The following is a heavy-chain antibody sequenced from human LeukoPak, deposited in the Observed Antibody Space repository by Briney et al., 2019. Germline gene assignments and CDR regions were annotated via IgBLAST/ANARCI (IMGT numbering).Heavy chain of an antibody. V-gene: IGHV4-39*01. Sequence: SETLSLTCTVSGGSITSSSYSWVWIRQTPGKGLEWIGSVYYSGSTHYNPSLRSRITISVDRSKNQFSLKVISVTAADTAMYYCARNASDIAVPGASIFDYWGQGILVTVSS. D-gene: IGHD6-19*01. J-gene: IGHJ4*02. CDR2: VYYSGST. CDR3: ARNASDIAVPGASIFDY. CDR1: GGSITSSSYS.